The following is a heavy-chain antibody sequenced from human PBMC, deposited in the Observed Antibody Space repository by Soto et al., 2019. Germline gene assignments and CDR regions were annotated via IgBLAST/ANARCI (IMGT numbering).Heavy chain of an antibody. CDR3: AREVYSMVRGVSYFDY. D-gene: IGHD3-10*01. CDR2: IIPILGIA. V-gene: IGHV1-69*08. CDR1: GGTFSSYT. Sequence: QVQLVQSGAEVKKPGSSVKVSCKASGGTFSSYTISWVRQAPGQGLEWMGRIIPILGIANYAQKFQGRVTITADKSTSTAYMELSSLRSADTAVYYCAREVYSMVRGVSYFDYWGQGTLVTVSS. J-gene: IGHJ4*02.